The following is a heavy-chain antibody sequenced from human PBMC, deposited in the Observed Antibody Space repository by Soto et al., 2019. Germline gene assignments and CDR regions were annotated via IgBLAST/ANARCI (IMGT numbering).Heavy chain of an antibody. V-gene: IGHV4-59*01. D-gene: IGHD3-16*01. CDR3: ARATITFGGTISMLDY. Sequence: SETLSLTCTVSGGSISSYYWSWIRQPPGKGLEWIGYIYYSGSTNYNPSLKSRVTISVDTSKNQFSLKLSSVTAADTAVYYCARATITFGGTISMLDYWGQGTLVTVSS. CDR2: IYYSGST. CDR1: GGSISSYY. J-gene: IGHJ4*02.